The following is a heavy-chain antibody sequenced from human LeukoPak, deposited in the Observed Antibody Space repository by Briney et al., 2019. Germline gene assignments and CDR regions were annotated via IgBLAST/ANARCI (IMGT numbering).Heavy chain of an antibody. CDR1: GFTFDDYA. Sequence: PGGSLRLSCAASGFTFDDYAMHWARQAPGKGLEWVSGISWNSGSIGYADSVKGRFTISRDNAKNSLYLQMNSLRAEDTALYYCAKDLYYYDSSGFDYWGQGTLVTVSS. CDR2: ISWNSGSI. D-gene: IGHD3-22*01. V-gene: IGHV3-9*01. CDR3: AKDLYYYDSSGFDY. J-gene: IGHJ4*02.